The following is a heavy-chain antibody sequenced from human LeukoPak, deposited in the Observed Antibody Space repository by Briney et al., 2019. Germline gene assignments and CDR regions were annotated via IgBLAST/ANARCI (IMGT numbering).Heavy chain of an antibody. J-gene: IGHJ6*02. CDR1: GGSMSSYY. D-gene: IGHD2-2*01. CDR2: RFYSGGT. Sequence: SETLSLTCTVSGGSMSSYYWSWIRQPPGKGLEWIGYRFYSGGTNYNPSLKSRVTISLDTSKSQFSLKVTSVTAADTAVYYCARGVCTSSSCYAGDYGMDVWGQGTTVTVSS. V-gene: IGHV4-59*08. CDR3: ARGVCTSSSCYAGDYGMDV.